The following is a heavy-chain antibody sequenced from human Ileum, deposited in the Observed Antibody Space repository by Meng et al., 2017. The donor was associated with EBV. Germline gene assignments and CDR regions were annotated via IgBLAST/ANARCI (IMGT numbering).Heavy chain of an antibody. CDR2: IHHTEST. CDR3: ARESYSDSSGYYSLDY. V-gene: IGHV4-4*02. D-gene: IGHD3-22*01. CDR1: GGSISSSNW. Sequence: QVNLQESGPGLVKLAGTLSLTCAVSGGSISSSNWWSWVRQAPGKGLEWIGEIHHTESTNYNPSLKSRVTISVDKSKNQFSLKLSSVTAADTAVYYCARESYSDSSGYYSLDYWGQGSLVTVSS. J-gene: IGHJ4*02.